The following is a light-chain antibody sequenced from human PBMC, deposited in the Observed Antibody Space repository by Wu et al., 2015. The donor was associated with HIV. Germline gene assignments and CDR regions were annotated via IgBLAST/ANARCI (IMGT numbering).Light chain of an antibody. Sequence: EIVMTQSPATLSLSPGERATLSCRASQSVTNRYLAWYQQKPGQAPRLLIYAASSRATGIPDRFSGSGSGTDFTLTISRLEPEDFAVYYCQQYGTSPFTFGPGTKVDIK. CDR2: AAS. V-gene: IGKV3-20*01. J-gene: IGKJ3*01. CDR3: QQYGTSPFT. CDR1: QSVTNRY.